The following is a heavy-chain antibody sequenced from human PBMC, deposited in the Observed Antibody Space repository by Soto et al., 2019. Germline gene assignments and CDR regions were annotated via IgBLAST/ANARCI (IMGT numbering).Heavy chain of an antibody. D-gene: IGHD3-3*01. V-gene: IGHV3-23*01. Sequence: GGSLKRSCAAPGFTFSIYAMSWVRQAPGKGLEWVSGIGGGNDDTYYADSVKGRLTISRDNSKITLYLQMNCLSAEDTAVYYCAKVAVLRFKNWFDPWGQGTLVTVSS. CDR2: IGGGNDDT. CDR3: AKVAVLRFKNWFDP. CDR1: GFTFSIYA. J-gene: IGHJ5*02.